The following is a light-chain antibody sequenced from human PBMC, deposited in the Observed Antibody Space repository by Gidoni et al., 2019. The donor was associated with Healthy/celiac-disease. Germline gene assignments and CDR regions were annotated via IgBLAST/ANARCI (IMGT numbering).Light chain of an antibody. V-gene: IGKV3-20*01. CDR3: QQYGSSPRLT. J-gene: IGKJ4*01. Sequence: IVLTQSPGTLSLSPGERATHSCRASQSVSSSYLAWYQQKPGQAPRLLIYGASSRATGIPDRFSGSGSGTDFTLTISRLEPEDFAVYYCQQYGSSPRLTFGGGTKVEIK. CDR2: GAS. CDR1: QSVSSSY.